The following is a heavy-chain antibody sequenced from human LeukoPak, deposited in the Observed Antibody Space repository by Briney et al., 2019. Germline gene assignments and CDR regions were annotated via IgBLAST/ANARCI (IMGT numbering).Heavy chain of an antibody. D-gene: IGHD3-22*01. CDR1: GYTFTSYY. Sequence: ASVKVSCKASGYTFTSYYMHWVRQAPGQGLEWMGIINPSGGSTSYAQKFQGRVTMTRDTSTSTVYMELISLRSEDTAVYYCARSPTYYYDSSGYFDYWGQGTLVTVSS. J-gene: IGHJ4*02. CDR3: ARSPTYYYDSSGYFDY. CDR2: INPSGGST. V-gene: IGHV1-46*01.